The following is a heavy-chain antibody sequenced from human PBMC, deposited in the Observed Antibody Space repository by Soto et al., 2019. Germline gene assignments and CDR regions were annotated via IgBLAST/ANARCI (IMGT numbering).Heavy chain of an antibody. CDR1: GGSISSSSYY. CDR3: ARGDYGDSAFDI. Sequence: SETLSLTCTVSGGSISSSSYYWGWIRQPPGKGLEWFGSIYYSGSTYYNPSLKSRGTISVDTSKNQFSLKLSSVTVADAPVYYCARGDYGDSAFDIWGQGTMVTVSS. CDR2: IYYSGST. D-gene: IGHD4-17*01. V-gene: IGHV4-39*01. J-gene: IGHJ3*02.